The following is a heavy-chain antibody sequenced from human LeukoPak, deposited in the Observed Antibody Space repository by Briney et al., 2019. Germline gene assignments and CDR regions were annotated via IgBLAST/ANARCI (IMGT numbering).Heavy chain of an antibody. J-gene: IGHJ3*02. V-gene: IGHV3-23*01. Sequence: PGGSLRLSCAASGFTFSSFAMSWVRQAPGEGLEWVSTLSIGGGSTYYADSVKGRFTISRDNSKNTLYLQMSSLRAGDTAIYYCARYCSSTTYPPGRPFDIWGQGTMVTVSS. CDR1: GFTFSSFA. CDR3: ARYCSSTTYPPGRPFDI. D-gene: IGHD2-2*01. CDR2: LSIGGGST.